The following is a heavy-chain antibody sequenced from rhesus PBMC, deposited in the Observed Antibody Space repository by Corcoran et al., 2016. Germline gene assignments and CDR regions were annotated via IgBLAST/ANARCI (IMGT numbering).Heavy chain of an antibody. J-gene: IGHJ4*01. CDR2: IRSGGRT. D-gene: IGHD4-23*01. CDR3: ARWSNYGYYFDY. CDR1: GGSVSGYW. Sequence: QVQLQQWGEGLVKPSETLSLTCAVYGGSVSGYWWGCIRQPPGKGLEWIGRIRSGGRTNYTPSLKSRVTISRDTSKNQFSLKLSSVTAADTAVYYCARWSNYGYYFDYWGQGVLVTVSS. V-gene: IGHV4-160*01.